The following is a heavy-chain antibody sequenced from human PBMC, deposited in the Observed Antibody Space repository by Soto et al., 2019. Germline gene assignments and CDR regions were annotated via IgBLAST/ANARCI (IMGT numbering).Heavy chain of an antibody. CDR2: IWYAGNNK. J-gene: IGHJ4*02. V-gene: IGHV3-33*06. Sequence: GGSLRLSCAASGFTFSSYGMHWVRQAPGKGLEWVSAIWYAGNNKYYADSVKGRFTISRDNSKNTLYLQMNSLRAEDTAVYYCAKNWDTTSSSSSHWGQGTLVTVSS. D-gene: IGHD6-6*01. CDR1: GFTFSSYG. CDR3: AKNWDTTSSSSSH.